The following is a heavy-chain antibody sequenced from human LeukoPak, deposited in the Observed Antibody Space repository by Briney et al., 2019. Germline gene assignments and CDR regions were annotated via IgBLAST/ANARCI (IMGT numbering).Heavy chain of an antibody. CDR3: SRLPGDDTLPDY. D-gene: IGHD4-17*01. CDR1: GFTFSGSA. CDR2: IRSKANSYAT. Sequence: GGSLRLSCAASGFTFSGSAMHWVRQASGKGLEWVGRIRSKANSYATAYAASVKGRFTISRDDSKNTAYLQMNSLKTEDTAVYYCSRLPGDDTLPDYWGQGTLATVSS. J-gene: IGHJ4*02. V-gene: IGHV3-73*01.